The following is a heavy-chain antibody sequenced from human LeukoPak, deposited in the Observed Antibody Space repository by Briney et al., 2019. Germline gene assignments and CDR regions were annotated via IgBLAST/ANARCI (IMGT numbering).Heavy chain of an antibody. CDR3: ARGRYNWKGEGENWFDP. Sequence: GGSLRFSCAASGFTFSSYSMSWVRQAPGKGLEWVSSISSSSSYTYYADSVKGRLTISRDNAKNSLYLQMNSLRAEDTALYYCARGRYNWKGEGENWFDPWGQGTLVTVSS. J-gene: IGHJ5*02. D-gene: IGHD1-20*01. CDR1: GFTFSSYS. CDR2: ISSSSSYT. V-gene: IGHV3-21*01.